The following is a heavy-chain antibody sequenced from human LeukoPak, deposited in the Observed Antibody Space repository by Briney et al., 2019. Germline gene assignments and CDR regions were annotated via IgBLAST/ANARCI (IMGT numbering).Heavy chain of an antibody. J-gene: IGHJ4*02. CDR2: INPSGGST. CDR3: ASRVAGTGGLDY. V-gene: IGHV1-46*01. CDR1: GGTFSSYA. D-gene: IGHD6-19*01. Sequence: ASVKVSCKASGGTFSSYAISWVRQAPGQGLEWMGIINPSGGSTSYAQKFQGRVTMTRDTSTSTVYMELSSLRSEDTAVYYCASRVAGTGGLDYWGQGTLVTVSS.